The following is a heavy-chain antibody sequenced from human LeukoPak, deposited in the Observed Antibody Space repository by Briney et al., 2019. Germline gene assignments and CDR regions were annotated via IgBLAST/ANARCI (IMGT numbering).Heavy chain of an antibody. CDR1: GGSISSSSYY. Sequence: SETRSLTCTVSGGSISSSSYYWGWIRQPPGKGLEWIGNIYYSGSTYYNPSLKSRVTISVDTSKNQFSLKLSSVTAADTAVYYCARQMSWGYSYGNDYWGQGTLVIVSS. J-gene: IGHJ4*02. D-gene: IGHD5-18*01. CDR2: IYYSGST. CDR3: ARQMSWGYSYGNDY. V-gene: IGHV4-39*01.